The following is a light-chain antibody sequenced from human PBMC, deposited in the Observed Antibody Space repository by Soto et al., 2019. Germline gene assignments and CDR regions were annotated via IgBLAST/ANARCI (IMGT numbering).Light chain of an antibody. J-gene: IGKJ1*01. Sequence: EIVLTQSPATLSLSPGERATLSCRASQSVSSYLAWYQQKPGQAPRLLIYDASSRATGIPARFSGSGSGTDCTLTISSLEPEDFAVYYCQQRSNWPWTFGQGTKVEIK. V-gene: IGKV3-11*01. CDR1: QSVSSY. CDR3: QQRSNWPWT. CDR2: DAS.